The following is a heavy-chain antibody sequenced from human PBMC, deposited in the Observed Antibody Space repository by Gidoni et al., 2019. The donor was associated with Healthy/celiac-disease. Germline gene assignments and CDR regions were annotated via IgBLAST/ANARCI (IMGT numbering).Heavy chain of an antibody. V-gene: IGHV1-18*01. CDR2: ISAYNGNT. CDR1: GYTFTSYG. D-gene: IGHD3-16*02. Sequence: QIQLVQSGAEVKKPGASVKVSCKASGYTFTSYGISWVRQAPGQGLEWMGWISAYNGNTNYAQKLQGRVTMTTDTSTSTAYMELRSLRSDDTAVYYCARARIMITFGGVIVTAFDIWGQGTMVTVSS. J-gene: IGHJ3*02. CDR3: ARARIMITFGGVIVTAFDI.